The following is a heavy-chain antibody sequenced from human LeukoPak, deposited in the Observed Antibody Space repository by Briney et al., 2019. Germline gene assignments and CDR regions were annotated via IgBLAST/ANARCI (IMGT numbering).Heavy chain of an antibody. CDR1: GFSFSSST. V-gene: IGHV3-21*01. Sequence: GGSLRLSCAASGFSFSSSTMNWVGQAPGRGLEWVSSISSSGSSIYYADSVKGRFTISRDNAKNSLYLQINSLRAEDTAVYYCARDSYWLGGTIGAFDIWGQGTMVTVSS. CDR3: ARDSYWLGGTIGAFDI. D-gene: IGHD3-10*01. J-gene: IGHJ3*02. CDR2: ISSSGSSI.